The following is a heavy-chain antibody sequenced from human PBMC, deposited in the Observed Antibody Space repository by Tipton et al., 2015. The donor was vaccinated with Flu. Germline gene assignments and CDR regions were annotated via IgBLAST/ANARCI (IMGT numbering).Heavy chain of an antibody. CDR2: ISWNNADI. CDR1: GFTFDDFA. J-gene: IGHJ4*02. V-gene: IGHV3-9*01. D-gene: IGHD5/OR15-5a*01. CDR3: AKGRGSTISLSDS. Sequence: SLRLSCTTSGFTFDDFAMHWVRQAPGKGLEWVSYISWNNADIDYADSVRGRFTISRDNAKSSLYLQMNSLRAEDTAWYFCAKGRGSTISLSDSWGQGTLVTVSS.